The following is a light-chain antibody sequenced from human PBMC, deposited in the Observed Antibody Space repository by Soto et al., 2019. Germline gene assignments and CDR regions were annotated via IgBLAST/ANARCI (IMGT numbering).Light chain of an antibody. J-gene: IGKJ1*01. CDR1: QSVTSTY. CDR2: GAS. V-gene: IGKV3-20*01. Sequence: VLTQSPGTLSLSPGERATLSCRASQSVTSTYLAWYQQKPGQAPRLLIYGASSRATGVPDRFSGSGSGTDFTLTISRLEPEDFAVYYCQQYGSSGTFGQGTKVDIK. CDR3: QQYGSSGT.